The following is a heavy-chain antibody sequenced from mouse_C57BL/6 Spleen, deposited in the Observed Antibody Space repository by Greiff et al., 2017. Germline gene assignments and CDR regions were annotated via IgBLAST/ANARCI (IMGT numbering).Heavy chain of an antibody. V-gene: IGHV1-4*01. J-gene: IGHJ2*01. CDR2: INPSSGYT. D-gene: IGHD3-3*01. Sequence: VQGVESGAELARPGASVKMSCKASGYTFTSYTMHWVKQRPGQGLEWIGYINPSSGYTKYNQKFKDKATLTADKSSSTAYMQLSSLTSEDSAVYYCARGRGLYFDYWGQGTTLTVSS. CDR3: ARGRGLYFDY. CDR1: GYTFTSYT.